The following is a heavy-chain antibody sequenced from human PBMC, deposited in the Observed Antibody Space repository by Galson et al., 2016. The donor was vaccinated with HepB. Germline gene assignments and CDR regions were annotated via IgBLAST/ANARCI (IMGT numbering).Heavy chain of an antibody. CDR3: AKWGTGWTEEEGDY. D-gene: IGHD3/OR15-3a*01. CDR1: GFTFSNYG. J-gene: IGHJ4*02. CDR2: IWYDGINK. V-gene: IGHV3-33*06. Sequence: SLRLSCAVSGFTFSNYGMHWVRQAPGKGLEWVAVIWYDGINKYYRDSVKGRFAVSRDDSKNTLYLQMNSMRADDTAVYFCAKWGTGWTEEEGDYWGQGTLVTVSS.